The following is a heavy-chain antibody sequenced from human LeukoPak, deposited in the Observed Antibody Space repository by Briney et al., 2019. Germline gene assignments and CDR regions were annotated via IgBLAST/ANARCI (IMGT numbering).Heavy chain of an antibody. CDR3: AREYYYDSSGYYDVYDY. Sequence: GGSLRLSCAASGFTFSSYAMHWVRQAPGKGLEWVAVISYDGSNKYYADSVKGRFTISRDNSKNTLYLQMNSLRAEDTAVYYCAREYYYDSSGYYDVYDYWGQGTLVTVSS. V-gene: IGHV3-30-3*01. J-gene: IGHJ4*02. CDR2: ISYDGSNK. D-gene: IGHD3-22*01. CDR1: GFTFSSYA.